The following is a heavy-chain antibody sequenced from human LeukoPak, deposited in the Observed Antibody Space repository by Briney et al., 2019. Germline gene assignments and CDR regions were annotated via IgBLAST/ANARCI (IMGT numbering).Heavy chain of an antibody. Sequence: PSETLSLTCTVSGGSISSSSYYWGWIRQPPGKGLEWIGSIYYSGSTYYNPSLKSRVTISVDTSKNQFSLKLSSVTAADTAVYYCAREPRWLQPFDYWGQGTLVTVSS. J-gene: IGHJ4*02. CDR3: AREPRWLQPFDY. CDR1: GGSISSSSYY. CDR2: IYYSGST. V-gene: IGHV4-39*02. D-gene: IGHD5-24*01.